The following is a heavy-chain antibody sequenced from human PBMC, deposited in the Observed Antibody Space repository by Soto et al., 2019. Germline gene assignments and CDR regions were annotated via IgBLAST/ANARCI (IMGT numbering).Heavy chain of an antibody. CDR3: ASVRYYYGSGSYYKGYYYYYYMDV. V-gene: IGHV4-34*01. Sequence: SETLSLTCAVYGGSFSGYYWSWIRQPPGKGLEWIGEINHSGSTNYNPSLKSRVTISVDTSKNQFSLKLSSVTAADTAVYYCASVRYYYGSGSYYKGYYYYYYMDVWGKGTTVTAP. D-gene: IGHD3-10*01. J-gene: IGHJ6*03. CDR1: GGSFSGYY. CDR2: INHSGST.